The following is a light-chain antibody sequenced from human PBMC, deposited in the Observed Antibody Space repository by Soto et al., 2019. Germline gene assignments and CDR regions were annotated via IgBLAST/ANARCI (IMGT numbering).Light chain of an antibody. CDR3: GSYASSNTVL. V-gene: IGLV2-14*03. CDR1: SSDIGGYNY. CDR2: DVS. J-gene: IGLJ2*01. Sequence: QSALTQPASVSGSPGQSITISCTGTSSDIGGYNYVSWYQQHPGKAPKLMIYDVSDRPSGVSNRFSCSKSCNTASLTISGLQAEDEADYYCGSYASSNTVLFGGGTKVTVL.